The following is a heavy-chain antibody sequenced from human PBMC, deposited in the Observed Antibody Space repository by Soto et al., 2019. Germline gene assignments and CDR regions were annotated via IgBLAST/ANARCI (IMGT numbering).Heavy chain of an antibody. D-gene: IGHD6-13*01. CDR2: IYYSGST. CDR1: GGSISSYY. Sequence: SLTCTVSGGSISSYYWSWIRQPPGKGLEWIGYIYYSGSTNYNPSLKSRVTISVDTSKNQFSLKLSSVTAADTAVYYCARAVGSSWSEYYYYGMDVWGQGTTVTVSS. V-gene: IGHV4-59*01. J-gene: IGHJ6*02. CDR3: ARAVGSSWSEYYYYGMDV.